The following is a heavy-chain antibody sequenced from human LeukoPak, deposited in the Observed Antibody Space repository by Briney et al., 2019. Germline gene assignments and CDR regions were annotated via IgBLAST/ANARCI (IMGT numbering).Heavy chain of an antibody. V-gene: IGHV3-9*01. D-gene: IGHD6-19*01. Sequence: GGSLRLSCAASGFTVSSNYMSWVRQAPGKGLEWVSGISWNSGSIGYADSVKGRFTISRDNAKNSLYLQMNSLRAEDTALYYCAKDSALSSGWYYYFDYWGQGTLVTVSS. CDR3: AKDSALSSGWYYYFDY. CDR1: GFTVSSNY. CDR2: ISWNSGSI. J-gene: IGHJ4*02.